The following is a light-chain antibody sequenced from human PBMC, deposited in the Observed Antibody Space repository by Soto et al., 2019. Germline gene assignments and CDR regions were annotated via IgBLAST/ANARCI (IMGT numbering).Light chain of an antibody. CDR2: EVH. CDR1: SHDVGGYDF. J-gene: IGLJ1*01. V-gene: IGLV2-14*01. Sequence: QSALTQPASVSGSPGQSITISCTGTSHDVGGYDFVSWYQHHPGKAPKLILYEVHNRPSGVSNRFSGSKSGNAASLTISGLQAEDEAEYYCSSYTGSTTYVFGTGTKVTVL. CDR3: SSYTGSTTYV.